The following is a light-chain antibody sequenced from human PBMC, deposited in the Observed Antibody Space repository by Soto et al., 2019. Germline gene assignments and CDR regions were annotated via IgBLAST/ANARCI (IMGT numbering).Light chain of an antibody. V-gene: IGLV1-40*01. Sequence: QSVLTQPPSVSGSPGQRVTISCTGSSSNIGAGYYVHWYQQLPGTAPKVLIYGNSNRPSGVPDRFSGSKSGTSASLAITGLQAEDEADYYCQSYDSSLSGYVFGAGTKVTVL. CDR3: QSYDSSLSGYV. J-gene: IGLJ1*01. CDR2: GNS. CDR1: SSNIGAGYY.